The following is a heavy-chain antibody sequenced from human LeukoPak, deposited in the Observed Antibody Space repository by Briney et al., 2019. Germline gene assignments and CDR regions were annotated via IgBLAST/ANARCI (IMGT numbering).Heavy chain of an antibody. CDR3: ARDLGGPDY. CDR1: GFTFSSYW. CDR2: INSDGSNT. D-gene: IGHD3-16*01. J-gene: IGHJ4*02. Sequence: PGGSLRLSCAASGFTFSSYWMHWVRQAPGKGLVWVLRINSDGSNTAYADSVKGRFTISRDNAKNTVYLQMNSLRAEDTAVYYCARDLGGPDYWGQGALVTVSS. V-gene: IGHV3-74*01.